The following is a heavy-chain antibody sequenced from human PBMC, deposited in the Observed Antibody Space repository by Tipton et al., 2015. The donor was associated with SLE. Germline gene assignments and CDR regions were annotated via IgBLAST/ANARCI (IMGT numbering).Heavy chain of an antibody. CDR3: GRSVGIAPGGTQTPHARWDY. V-gene: IGHV4-39*01. Sequence: LRLSCVVSGGSITSGDSYWGWIRRPPGKGLEWIGSIHYSGNTYYDPSLNSRVSMSVDTAKNLVSLKMKSVTAADTAMYYCGRSVGIAPGGTQTPHARWDYWGLGTLVTVSS. CDR2: IHYSGNT. J-gene: IGHJ4*02. CDR1: GGSITSGDSY. D-gene: IGHD6-13*01.